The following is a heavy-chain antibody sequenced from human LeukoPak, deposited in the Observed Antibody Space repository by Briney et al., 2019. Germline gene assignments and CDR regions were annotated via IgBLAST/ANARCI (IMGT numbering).Heavy chain of an antibody. Sequence: GGSLRLSCVASGFAVGSNYMSWVRQAPGKGLEWVSLIYSGGAIRYADSVKGRFTISRDSSKNTLYLQMNSLRAEDTAVYYCAKGLYSSSPRSSADYWGQGTLVTVSS. D-gene: IGHD6-6*01. J-gene: IGHJ4*02. CDR1: GFAVGSNY. CDR2: IYSGGAI. V-gene: IGHV3-53*01. CDR3: AKGLYSSSPRSSADY.